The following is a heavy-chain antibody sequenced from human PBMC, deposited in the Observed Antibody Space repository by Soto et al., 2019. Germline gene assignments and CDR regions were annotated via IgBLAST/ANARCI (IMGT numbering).Heavy chain of an antibody. V-gene: IGHV3-30-3*01. Sequence: QVQLVESGGGVVQPGRSLRLSCAASGFTFSTYAMEWVRQAPGKGLDWVALISYDGNNKYYADSVRGRFTISRDNSKNTLYLQMNTLRPEDTALYFFARPVEPFYYYGMDVWGQGTTVTVSS. CDR1: GFTFSTYA. CDR3: ARPVEPFYYYGMDV. J-gene: IGHJ6*02. CDR2: ISYDGNNK.